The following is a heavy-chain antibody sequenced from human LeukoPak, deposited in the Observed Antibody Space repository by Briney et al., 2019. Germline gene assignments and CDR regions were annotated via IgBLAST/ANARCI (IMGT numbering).Heavy chain of an antibody. CDR3: ARGAWLLPLDY. D-gene: IGHD3-22*01. V-gene: IGHV4-61*02. CDR2: IYTSGST. J-gene: IGHJ4*02. Sequence: SETLPLTCTVSGGSISSGSYYWSWIRQPAGRGLEWIGRIYTSGSTNYNPSLKSRVTISVDTSNNQFSLKLSSVTAADTAVYYCARGAWLLPLDYWGQGTLVTVSA. CDR1: GGSISSGSYY.